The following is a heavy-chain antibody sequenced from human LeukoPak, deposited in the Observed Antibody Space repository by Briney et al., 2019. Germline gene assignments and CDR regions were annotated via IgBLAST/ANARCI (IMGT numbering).Heavy chain of an antibody. J-gene: IGHJ4*02. D-gene: IGHD3-10*01. CDR1: GFTFSSYA. Sequence: GGSLRLSCTASGFTFSSYAMNWVRQAPGKGLEWVSGIGAGGTFTYYADSVKGRFTISRDNSRNTLYLQMNSLRAEDTAVYYCAKDTRVDYWGQGTLVTVSS. V-gene: IGHV3-23*01. CDR2: IGAGGTFT. CDR3: AKDTRVDY.